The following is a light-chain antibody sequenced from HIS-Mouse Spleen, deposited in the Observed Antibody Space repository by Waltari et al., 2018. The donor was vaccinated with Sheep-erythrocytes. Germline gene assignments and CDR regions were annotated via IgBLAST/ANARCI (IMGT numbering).Light chain of an antibody. Sequence: SYELTQPPSVSVSPGQTARITCSGDALPKQYAYWYQQKPGQAPALVLYKDSERPSGIPERFSGSSSGKTVTLTISGVQAEDEADYYCQSADSSGTYPVVFGGGTKLTVL. CDR2: KDS. J-gene: IGLJ2*01. V-gene: IGLV3-25*03. CDR3: QSADSSGTYPVV. CDR1: ALPKQY.